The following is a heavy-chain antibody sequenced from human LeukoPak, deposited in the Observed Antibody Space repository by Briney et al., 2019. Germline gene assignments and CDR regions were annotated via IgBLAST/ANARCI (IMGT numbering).Heavy chain of an antibody. V-gene: IGHV7-4-1*02. Sequence: GASVKVSCKASGYTFTTSTLNWVRQPPGQGLEWLGWINTKTGNPTYVQGFTGRFVFSLDTSVNTAHLQISSLKAEDTAVYYCARDLWGRNTYGSYYYNGMDVWGQGTTVTVSS. CDR2: INTKTGNP. CDR1: GYTFTTST. J-gene: IGHJ6*02. CDR3: ARDLWGRNTYGSYYYNGMDV. D-gene: IGHD5-18*01.